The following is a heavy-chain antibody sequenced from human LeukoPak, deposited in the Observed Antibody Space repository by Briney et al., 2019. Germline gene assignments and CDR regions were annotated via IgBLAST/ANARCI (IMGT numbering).Heavy chain of an antibody. V-gene: IGHV1-46*01. CDR1: VYTFTSYY. J-gene: IGHJ4*02. Sequence: ASVKVSCKAAVYTFTSYYMHWVRQAPGQGLEWMGTINPIDGSATYAQKFQGRVTMTRDTSTSTVYMELSSLRSEDTAVYYCARGQSRGYSYGRDGYNCAYWGQGTLVTVSS. CDR2: INPIDGSA. D-gene: IGHD5-18*01. CDR3: ARGQSRGYSYGRDGYNCAY.